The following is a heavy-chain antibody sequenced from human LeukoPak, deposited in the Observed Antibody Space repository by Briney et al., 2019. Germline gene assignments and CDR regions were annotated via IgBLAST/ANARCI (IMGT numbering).Heavy chain of an antibody. J-gene: IGHJ4*01. Sequence: SETLSLTCSVSGGSLSNYYWSWIRQPPGKGLEWIGKIYYSGNTKYSPSLESRVTISVDTSKNQFSLMLTSVTAADTAVYYCARGRSAFDSTSYYYEIWGRGILVTVSS. CDR3: ARGRSAFDSTSYYYEI. D-gene: IGHD3-22*01. CDR1: GGSLSNYY. CDR2: IYYSGNT. V-gene: IGHV4-59*01.